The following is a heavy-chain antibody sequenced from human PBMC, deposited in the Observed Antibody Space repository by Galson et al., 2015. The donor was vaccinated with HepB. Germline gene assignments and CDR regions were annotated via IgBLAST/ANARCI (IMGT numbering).Heavy chain of an antibody. V-gene: IGHV3-30*18. CDR1: GFTFSSYG. J-gene: IGHJ6*03. D-gene: IGHD6-6*01. CDR3: AKDIQQLVYYYYYMDV. Sequence: SLRLSCAASGFTFSSYGMHWVRQAPGKGLEWVAVISYDGSNKYYADSVKGRFTISRDNSKNTLYLQMNSLRAEDTAVYYCAKDIQQLVYYYYYMDVWGKGTTVTVSS. CDR2: ISYDGSNK.